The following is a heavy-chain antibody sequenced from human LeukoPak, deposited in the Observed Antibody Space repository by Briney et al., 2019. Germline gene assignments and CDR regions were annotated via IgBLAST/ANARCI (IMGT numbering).Heavy chain of an antibody. CDR3: ARLAPSNYHGGSGYLDY. CDR1: GGSFSGYY. V-gene: IGHV4-34*01. J-gene: IGHJ4*02. D-gene: IGHD3-22*01. Sequence: SETLSLTCAVYGGSFSGYYWGWIRQPPGKGLEWIGNIYYSGSTNLNSSLKSRVTISVDTSKNQFSLKLSSVTAADTAVYYCARLAPSNYHGGSGYLDYWGQGTLVTVSS. CDR2: IYYSGST.